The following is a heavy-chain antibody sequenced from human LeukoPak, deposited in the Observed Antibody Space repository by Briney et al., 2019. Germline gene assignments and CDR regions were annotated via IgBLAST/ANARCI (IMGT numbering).Heavy chain of an antibody. V-gene: IGHV1-69*04. Sequence: SVKVSCKASGGTFSSYAISWVRQAPGQGLEWMGRIIPIFGIANYAQKFQGRVTITADKSTSTAYMELSSLRSEDTAVYYCARERWEPPQGLDYWGQGTLVTVSS. CDR3: ARERWEPPQGLDY. CDR1: GGTFSSYA. D-gene: IGHD1-26*01. J-gene: IGHJ4*02. CDR2: IIPIFGIA.